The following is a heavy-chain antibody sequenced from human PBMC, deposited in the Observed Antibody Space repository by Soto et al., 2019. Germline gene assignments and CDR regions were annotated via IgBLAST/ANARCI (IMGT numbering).Heavy chain of an antibody. CDR3: AKDFVPYSSGWHEYFQH. Sequence: GGSLRLSCAASGFTFSSYAMSWVRQAPGKGLEWVSAISGSGGSTYYADSVKARFTISRDNSKNTLYLQMNSLRAEDTAVYYCAKDFVPYSSGWHEYFQHWGQGTLVTVSS. CDR1: GFTFSSYA. CDR2: ISGSGGST. J-gene: IGHJ1*01. D-gene: IGHD6-19*01. V-gene: IGHV3-23*01.